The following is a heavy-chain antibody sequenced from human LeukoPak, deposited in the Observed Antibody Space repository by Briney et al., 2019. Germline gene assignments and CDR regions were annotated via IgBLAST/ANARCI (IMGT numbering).Heavy chain of an antibody. Sequence: INPNSGGTNYAQKFQGRVTMTRDTSISTAYMELSRLRSDDTAVYYCARNYYDSSGYYRFDYWGQGTLVTVSS. V-gene: IGHV1-2*02. CDR2: INPNSGGT. D-gene: IGHD3-22*01. CDR3: ARNYYDSSGYYRFDY. J-gene: IGHJ4*02.